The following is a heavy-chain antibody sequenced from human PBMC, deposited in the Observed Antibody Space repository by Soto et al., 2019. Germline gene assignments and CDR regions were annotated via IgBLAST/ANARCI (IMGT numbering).Heavy chain of an antibody. V-gene: IGHV1-46*01. Sequence: QVQLVQSGAEVKKPGTSVKVSCQTSGYTFTRNWVHWARQAPGQGLEWMGIINPSSQVTNYAQKFQDRVTLTSDTSTSTVYMELSGLTSEDTAVYYCARDRSDSNSGKSYWWLDTWGQGTLVTVSS. CDR2: INPSSQVT. CDR1: GYTFTRNW. D-gene: IGHD1-26*01. CDR3: ARDRSDSNSGKSYWWLDT. J-gene: IGHJ5*02.